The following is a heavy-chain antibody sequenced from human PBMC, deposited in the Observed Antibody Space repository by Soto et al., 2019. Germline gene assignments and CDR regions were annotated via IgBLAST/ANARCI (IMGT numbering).Heavy chain of an antibody. CDR3: VRDSGAKLSSS. CDR2: IVPIYRTA. CDR1: GGTFSSYR. Sequence: ASVKVSCKASGGTFSSYRINWLRQAPGQGLEWVGGIVPIYRTADYAQKFQGRVTITADESARTSYMELRSLKSQDTAVYYCVRDSGAKLSSSWGQGTLVTVSS. V-gene: IGHV1-69*13. D-gene: IGHD6-13*01. J-gene: IGHJ4*02.